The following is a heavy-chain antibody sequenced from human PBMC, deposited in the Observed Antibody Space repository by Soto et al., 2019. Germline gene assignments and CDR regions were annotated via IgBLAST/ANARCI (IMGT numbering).Heavy chain of an antibody. CDR2: ISSSSSYT. D-gene: IGHD5-12*01. CDR3: ARGRDGYNYFDY. CDR1: GFTFSDYY. Sequence: QVQLVASGGGLVKPGGSLRLSCAASGFTFSDYYMSWIRQAPGKGLEWVSYISSSSSYTNYADSVKGRFTISRDNAKNSLYLQMNSLRAEDTAVYYCARGRDGYNYFDYWGQGTLVTVSS. J-gene: IGHJ4*02. V-gene: IGHV3-11*06.